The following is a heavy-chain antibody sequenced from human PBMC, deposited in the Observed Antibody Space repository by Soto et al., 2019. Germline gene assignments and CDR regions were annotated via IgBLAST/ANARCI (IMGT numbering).Heavy chain of an antibody. CDR3: ARHLSNFRYYYYAMDV. Sequence: GESLKISCKGAGYTFTDYWIGWVRQLPGKGLEWMGIIYPGDSDTRYSPSFQGHVTITVDKSTSTAYLQWNTLKASDTAMYYCARHLSNFRYYYYAMDVWGPGXTVTVSS. CDR2: IYPGDSDT. J-gene: IGHJ6*02. D-gene: IGHD4-4*01. V-gene: IGHV5-51*01. CDR1: GYTFTDYW.